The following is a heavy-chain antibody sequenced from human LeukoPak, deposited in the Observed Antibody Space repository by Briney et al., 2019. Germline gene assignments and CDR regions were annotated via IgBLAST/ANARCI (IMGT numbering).Heavy chain of an antibody. Sequence: GGSLRLSCAASGFTFVSYWMHWVRHAPGKGLVWVSRINGYGSSTDFADSVKGRFTISRDNAKNTLYLQMNSLRAEDTAVYYCARDAPGNTALDYWGQGTLVTVSS. J-gene: IGHJ4*02. D-gene: IGHD5-18*01. CDR2: INGYGSST. CDR3: ARDAPGNTALDY. CDR1: GFTFVSYW. V-gene: IGHV3-74*01.